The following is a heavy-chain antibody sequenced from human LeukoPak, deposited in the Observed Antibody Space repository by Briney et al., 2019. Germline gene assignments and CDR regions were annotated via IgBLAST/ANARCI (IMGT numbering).Heavy chain of an antibody. J-gene: IGHJ4*02. Sequence: GGSLRLSCAASGFTFSSYAMGWVRQPPGKGLEWVSAVLARGGRTFYADSVKGRFTISRDNSKNTLYLQMNSLRAEDTAVYYCAKYYKLSGYYLGGYDYWGQGTLVTVSS. V-gene: IGHV3-23*01. CDR2: VLARGGRT. CDR3: AKYYKLSGYYLGGYDY. CDR1: GFTFSSYA. D-gene: IGHD3-22*01.